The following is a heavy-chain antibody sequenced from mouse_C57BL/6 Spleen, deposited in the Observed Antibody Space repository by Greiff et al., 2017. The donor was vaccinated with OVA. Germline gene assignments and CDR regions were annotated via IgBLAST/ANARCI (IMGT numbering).Heavy chain of an antibody. J-gene: IGHJ2*01. CDR2: IHPNSGST. CDR3: ARRDGNYVYFDY. V-gene: IGHV1-64*01. CDR1: GYTFTSYW. Sequence: QVQLKQPGAELVKPGASVKLSCKASGYTFTSYWMHWVKQRPGQGLEWIGMIHPNSGSTNYNEKFKSKATLTVDKSSSTAYMQLSSLTSEDSAVYYCARRDGNYVYFDYWGQGTTLTVSS. D-gene: IGHD2-1*01.